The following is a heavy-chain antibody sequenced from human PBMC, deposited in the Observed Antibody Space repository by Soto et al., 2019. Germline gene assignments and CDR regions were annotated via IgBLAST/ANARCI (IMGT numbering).Heavy chain of an antibody. CDR3: TTGGDASKTGD. D-gene: IGHD1-1*01. CDR2: IHYSGTT. Sequence: SETLSLTCTVSGGSISSAGYYWSWIRQPPGKGLEWIGFIHYSGTTYYNPSLKSRVAISVDTSRNDFSLRLSSVTAADTAVYYCTTGGDASKTGDRGQRSLVTVSS. J-gene: IGHJ4*02. V-gene: IGHV4-31*03. CDR1: GGSISSAGYY.